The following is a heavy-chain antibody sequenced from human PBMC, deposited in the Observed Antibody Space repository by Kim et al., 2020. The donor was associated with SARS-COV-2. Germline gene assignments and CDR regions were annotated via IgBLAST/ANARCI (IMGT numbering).Heavy chain of an antibody. CDR2: IWYDGSNK. V-gene: IGHV3-33*01. J-gene: IGHJ4*02. Sequence: GGSLRLSCAASGFTFSSYGMHWVRQAPGKGLEWVAVIWYDGSNKYYADSVKGRFTISRDNSKNTLYLQMNSLRAEDTAVYYCARLRYCSGGSCNVLDYWGQGTLVTVSS. CDR1: GFTFSSYG. CDR3: ARLRYCSGGSCNVLDY. D-gene: IGHD2-15*01.